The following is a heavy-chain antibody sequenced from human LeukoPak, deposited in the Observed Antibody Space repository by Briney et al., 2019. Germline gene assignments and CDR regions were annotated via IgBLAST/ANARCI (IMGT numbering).Heavy chain of an antibody. CDR2: IYSSGST. Sequence: PSETLSLTCTVSGGSISSYYWSWIRQPAGKGLEWIGRIYSSGSTNYNPSLKSRVTMSVDTSKNQFSLKLNSVTAADTAVYYCARGSYDYIWGSYRSYYFDYWGQGTLVTVSS. J-gene: IGHJ4*02. CDR3: ARGSYDYIWGSYRSYYFDY. D-gene: IGHD3-16*02. V-gene: IGHV4-4*07. CDR1: GGSISSYY.